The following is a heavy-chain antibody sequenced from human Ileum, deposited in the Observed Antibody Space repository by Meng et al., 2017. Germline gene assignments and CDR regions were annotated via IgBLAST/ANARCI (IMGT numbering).Heavy chain of an antibody. Sequence: GQLVDAGWALVEPGWLLRLAYAGSGFNYSGCWMSWVRQDPLKWMEWVAAIIDKERPEYYVDSVQGRSAIYRDNTQNLLFLEMKSLRGDNTAVYYCANFYISWGQGTLVTVSS. CDR2: IIDKERPE. V-gene: IGHV3-7*01. J-gene: IGHJ4*02. CDR3: ANFYIS. CDR1: GFNYSGCW. D-gene: IGHD3-3*01.